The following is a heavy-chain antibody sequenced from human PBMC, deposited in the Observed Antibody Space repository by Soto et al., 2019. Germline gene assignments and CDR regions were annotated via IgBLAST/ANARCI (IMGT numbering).Heavy chain of an antibody. V-gene: IGHV4-30-2*01. CDR3: ARTPTP. CDR2: IYHSGST. CDR1: GGSISSYY. Sequence: PSETLSLTSPVSGGSISSYYWSWIRQPPGKGLEWIGYIYHSGSTYYNPSLKSRVTISVDRSKNQFSLKLSSVTAADTAVYYCARTPTPWGQGTLVTVSS. J-gene: IGHJ5*02.